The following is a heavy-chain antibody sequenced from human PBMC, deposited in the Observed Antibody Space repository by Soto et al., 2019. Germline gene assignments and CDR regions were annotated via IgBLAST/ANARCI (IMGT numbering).Heavy chain of an antibody. CDR1: GGTLSSYA. CDR3: ARSASMIVVVITDVEYYFDY. J-gene: IGHJ4*02. V-gene: IGHV1-69*01. CDR2: IIPIFGTA. Sequence: SVKVSCRASGGTLSSYAISWVRKAPVQGFEWMGGIIPIFGTANYSQKVEGRVTITADESTSTAYMELSSLRSEDTAVYYCARSASMIVVVITDVEYYFDYWGQGTLVTVSS. D-gene: IGHD3-22*01.